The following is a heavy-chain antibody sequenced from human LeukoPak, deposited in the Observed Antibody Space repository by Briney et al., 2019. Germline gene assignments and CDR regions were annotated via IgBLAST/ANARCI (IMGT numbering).Heavy chain of an antibody. Sequence: SETLSLTCTVSGGSISSYYWGWIRQPPGKGLEWIGSIYHSGSSYYNPSLKSRVTLSVDTSQNQFSLKLSSVTAPDTSVYDCASSRPRRYFDYWGQGTLVTVSS. CDR3: ASSRPRRYFDY. D-gene: IGHD6-6*01. V-gene: IGHV4-59*08. CDR2: IYHSGSS. J-gene: IGHJ4*02. CDR1: GGSISSYY.